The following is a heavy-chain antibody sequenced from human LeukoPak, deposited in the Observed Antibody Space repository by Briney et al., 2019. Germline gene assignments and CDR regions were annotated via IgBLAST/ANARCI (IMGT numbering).Heavy chain of an antibody. CDR3: ARGHGGGEFDY. D-gene: IGHD3-16*01. J-gene: IGHJ4*02. CDR1: GGSFSGYY. V-gene: IGHV4-34*01. CDR2: INHSGST. Sequence: SETLSLTCAVYGGSFSGYYWSWIRQPPGKGLEWIGEINHSGSTNYNPSLKSRVTISVDTSKNQFSLKLSSVTAADTAVYYCARGHGGGEFDYWGQGTLVTVSS.